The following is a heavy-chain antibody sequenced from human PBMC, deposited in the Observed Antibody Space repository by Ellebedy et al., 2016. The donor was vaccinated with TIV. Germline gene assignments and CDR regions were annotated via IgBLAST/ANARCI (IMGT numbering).Heavy chain of an antibody. V-gene: IGHV1-18*01. J-gene: IGHJ6*02. Sequence: ASVKVSCXASGYTFTSYAMHWVRQAPGQRLEWMGWISAYNGNTNYAQKLQGRVTMTTDTSTSTAYMELRSLRSDDTAVYYCARGGDQQVGALYYYYGMDVWGQGTTVTVSS. CDR2: ISAYNGNT. CDR1: GYTFTSYA. D-gene: IGHD1-26*01. CDR3: ARGGDQQVGALYYYYGMDV.